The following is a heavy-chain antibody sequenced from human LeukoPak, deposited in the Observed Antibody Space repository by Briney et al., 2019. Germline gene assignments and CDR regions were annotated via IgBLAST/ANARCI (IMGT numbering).Heavy chain of an antibody. V-gene: IGHV4-59*12. J-gene: IGHJ5*02. D-gene: IGHD3-10*01. CDR1: GASISSSF. Sequence: SETLSLTCTVSGASISSSFWTWIRQSPGKGLEWLAYIYYTGSTNLNPSLKSRLTISVDTSKNQFSLKLSSVTAADTAVYYCARGGTMVRGVIWSWFDPWGQGTLVTVSS. CDR2: IYYTGST. CDR3: ARGGTMVRGVIWSWFDP.